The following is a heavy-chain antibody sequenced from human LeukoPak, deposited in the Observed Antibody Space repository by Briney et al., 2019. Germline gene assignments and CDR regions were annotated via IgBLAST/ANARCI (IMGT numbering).Heavy chain of an antibody. CDR3: ARRFCSGGYCYSAAFDY. CDR1: GYSFTSYW. J-gene: IGHJ4*02. Sequence: GESLKISCKGSGYSFTSYWIGWVRQMPGKGLEWVGIIYPGDTDTRYSPSFQGQVTISADKSISTAYLQWSSLKASDTAMYYCARRFCSGGYCYSAAFDYWGQGTLVTVSS. CDR2: IYPGDTDT. D-gene: IGHD2-15*01. V-gene: IGHV5-51*01.